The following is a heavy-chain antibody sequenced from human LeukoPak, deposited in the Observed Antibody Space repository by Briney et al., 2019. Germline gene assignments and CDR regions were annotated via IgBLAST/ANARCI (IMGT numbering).Heavy chain of an antibody. D-gene: IGHD6-6*01. Sequence: GASLKISCKASGYHFTTCWIGWVRPMPGKGLEWMGIIYPGDSDTRYSPSFQGQVSMSADKSITTAYLQWSSLKASDTAIYYCARLRYSSASGIDYWGQGTLVTVSS. CDR3: ARLRYSSASGIDY. J-gene: IGHJ4*02. CDR1: GYHFTTCW. V-gene: IGHV5-51*01. CDR2: IYPGDSDT.